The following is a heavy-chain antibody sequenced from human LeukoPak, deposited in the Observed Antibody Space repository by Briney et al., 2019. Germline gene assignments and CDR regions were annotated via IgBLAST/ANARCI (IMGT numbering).Heavy chain of an antibody. D-gene: IGHD5-24*01. CDR3: ARQYGYNLNY. CDR1: GGSVSSYY. J-gene: IGHJ4*01. CDR2: IYYSGST. V-gene: IGHV4-59*08. Sequence: SETLFLTCTVPGGSVSSYYWSWIRQPPGKGLECIGYIYYSGSTNYNPSLKSRVTISVDTSKNQFSLKLSSVTAADTAVYYCARQYGYNLNYWGPGSPGTVSS.